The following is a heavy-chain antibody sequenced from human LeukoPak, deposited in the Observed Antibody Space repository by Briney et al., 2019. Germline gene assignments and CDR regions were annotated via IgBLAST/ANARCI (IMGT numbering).Heavy chain of an antibody. V-gene: IGHV4-31*03. D-gene: IGHD4-17*01. CDR2: IYYSGCT. J-gene: IGHJ2*01. CDR1: GGSISSGGYY. Sequence: SETLSLTCTVSGGSISSGGYYWSWIRQHPGKGLEWIGYIYYSGCTYYKPSLKSRFTISVDTSKNHFSLKLNSVTAADTFVSYCARDYGDSNYWYFDLWGRGTLVTV. CDR3: ARDYGDSNYWYFDL.